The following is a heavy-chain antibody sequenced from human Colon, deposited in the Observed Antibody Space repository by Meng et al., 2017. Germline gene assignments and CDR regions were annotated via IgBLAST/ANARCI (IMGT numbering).Heavy chain of an antibody. V-gene: IGHV4-34*02. D-gene: IGHD2-15*01. CDR2: INHSGDT. CDR1: AGPFSGYY. CDR3: SSLLTLDY. Sequence: QVPLQRWGPGLFKPSETLTRTCANNAGPFSGYYWSWIRQAPGKGLEWIGEINHSGDTHYNPSLKSRVSMSFDTSKKQFSLHLSSVTAADTAVYYCSSLLTLDYWGQGALVTVSS. J-gene: IGHJ4*02.